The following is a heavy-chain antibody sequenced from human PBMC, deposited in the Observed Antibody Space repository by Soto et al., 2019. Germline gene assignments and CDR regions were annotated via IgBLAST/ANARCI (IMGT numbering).Heavy chain of an antibody. J-gene: IGHJ3*02. CDR1: GFSLSDYS. CDR3: ARDRLYAFDT. CDR2: ISRRSDFI. Sequence: GGSLRLSCAVSGFSLSDYSMNWVRRAPGKGLEWISYISRRSDFINYADSVKGRFTISRDNAKNSLYLQMNSLSDEDTAVYYCARDRLYAFDTWGQGTMVTV. V-gene: IGHV3-48*02.